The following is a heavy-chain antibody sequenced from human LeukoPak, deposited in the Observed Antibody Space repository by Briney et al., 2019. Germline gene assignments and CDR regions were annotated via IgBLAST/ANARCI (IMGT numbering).Heavy chain of an antibody. CDR3: ARDLYDYGDYVD. J-gene: IGHJ4*02. CDR2: SSAYNGNT. Sequence: ASVKVSCKASGYTFTSYGISWVRQAPGQGLEWMGWSSAYNGNTNYAQKLQGRITMTTDTSTSTAYMELRSLRSDDTAVYYCARDLYDYGDYVDWGQGTLVTVSS. D-gene: IGHD4-17*01. CDR1: GYTFTSYG. V-gene: IGHV1-18*01.